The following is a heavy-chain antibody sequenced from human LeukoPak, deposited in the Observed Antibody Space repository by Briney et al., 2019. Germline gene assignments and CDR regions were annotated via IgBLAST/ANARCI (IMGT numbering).Heavy chain of an antibody. D-gene: IGHD2-8*01. CDR1: GFTFSSYS. CDR3: ARVLMGLGMDV. J-gene: IGHJ6*02. V-gene: IGHV3-21*01. CDR2: ISSSSSYI. Sequence: RGSLRLSCAASGFTFSSYSMNWVCQAPGKGLEWVSSISSSSSYIYYADSVKGRFTISRDNAKNSLYLQMNSLRAEDTAVYYCARVLMGLGMDVWGQGTTVTVSS.